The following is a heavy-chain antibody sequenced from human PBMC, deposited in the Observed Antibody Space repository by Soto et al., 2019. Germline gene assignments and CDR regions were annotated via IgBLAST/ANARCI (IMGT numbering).Heavy chain of an antibody. D-gene: IGHD7-27*01. V-gene: IGHV4-30-4*01. J-gene: IGHJ4*02. CDR1: GGSISSVYYC. CDR2: IYTGGST. Sequence: QVQLQESGPILVKPSQTLSLTCTVSGGSISSVYYCWSWIRQSPDKGLEWIGHIYTGGSTYNNSSPTSRVAISVDTSKNQSSLQLRSVTAADTAVYYCARGPSGDKVDFWGQGTLVTVSS. CDR3: ARGPSGDKVDF.